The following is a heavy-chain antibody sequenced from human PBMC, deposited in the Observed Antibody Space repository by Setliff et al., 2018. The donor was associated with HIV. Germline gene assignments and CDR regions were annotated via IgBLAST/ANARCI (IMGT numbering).Heavy chain of an antibody. CDR1: GFTFSSYW. Sequence: PGGSLRLSCAASGFTFSSYWMHWVRQAPGKGLEWVSTIGAVGGPTHYAESVKGRFTISKDNSKNTLYLQMSSLRDEDTAVYYCAKVFVFGVDAFDIWGQGTMVTVSS. J-gene: IGHJ3*02. CDR2: IGAVGGPT. CDR3: AKVFVFGVDAFDI. D-gene: IGHD3-10*02. V-gene: IGHV3-23*01.